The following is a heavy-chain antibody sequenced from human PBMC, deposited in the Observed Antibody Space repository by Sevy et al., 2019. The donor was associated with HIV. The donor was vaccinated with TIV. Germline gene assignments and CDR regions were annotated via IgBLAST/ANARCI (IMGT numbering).Heavy chain of an antibody. J-gene: IGHJ4*02. V-gene: IGHV3-74*01. CDR1: GFTFSSYW. D-gene: IGHD6-13*01. Sequence: GGSLRLSCAASGFTFSSYWMHWVRQAPGKGLVWVSRINSGGSSTTYADSVKGRFTISRDDAKNTLYLQMNSLRAEDTAVYYSARPKGYSSSWYDYWGQGTLVTVSS. CDR2: INSGGSST. CDR3: ARPKGYSSSWYDY.